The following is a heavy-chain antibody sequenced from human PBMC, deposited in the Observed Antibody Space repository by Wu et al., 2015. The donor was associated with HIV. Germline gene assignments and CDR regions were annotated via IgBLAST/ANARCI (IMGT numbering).Heavy chain of an antibody. CDR1: GYTFTTYG. V-gene: IGHV1-18*01. CDR2: ISAYNGNT. CDR3: ARDRGSGSYHFDH. Sequence: QVQLVQSGSEMKKPGASVKVSCKASGYTFTTYGISWVRQAPGQGLEWMGWISAYNGNTRYAQKFQDRVTMTTDTSTSTGYMELRSLRSDDTAAYYCARDRGSGSYHFDHWGQGTLVTVSS. J-gene: IGHJ4*02. D-gene: IGHD1-26*01.